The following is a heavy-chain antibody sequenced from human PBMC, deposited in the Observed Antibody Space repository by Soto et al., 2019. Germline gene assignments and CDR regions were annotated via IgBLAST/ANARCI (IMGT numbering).Heavy chain of an antibody. V-gene: IGHV2-5*01. CDR1: GFSLSTSGVG. J-gene: IGHJ5*02. Sequence: QITLKESGPTLVKPTQTLTLTCTFSGFSLSTSGVGVGWIRQPPGKALEWLALIYWNEDKRYSPSLKNRLTITKDTSKNQVVLTMTNMDPVDTATYYYAHTQPIYCNSGTSCLNWFDPWGQGTLVTVSS. D-gene: IGHD2-2*01. CDR2: IYWNEDK. CDR3: AHTQPIYCNSGTSCLNWFDP.